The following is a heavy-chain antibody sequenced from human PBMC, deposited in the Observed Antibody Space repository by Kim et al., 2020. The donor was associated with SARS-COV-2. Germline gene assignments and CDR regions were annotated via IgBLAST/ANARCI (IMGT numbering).Heavy chain of an antibody. CDR1: GFNFRSYA. D-gene: IGHD5-18*01. CDR3: ARGQGYSYGDY. Sequence: GGSLRLSCAASGFNFRSYAMHWVRQAPGKGLEWVAVISYDGSNEYYADSVKGRFTISRGNSKNTQYLQMNSLRAEDTAVYYCARGQGYSYGDYWGQGTVV. CDR2: ISYDGSNE. J-gene: IGHJ4*02. V-gene: IGHV3-30*04.